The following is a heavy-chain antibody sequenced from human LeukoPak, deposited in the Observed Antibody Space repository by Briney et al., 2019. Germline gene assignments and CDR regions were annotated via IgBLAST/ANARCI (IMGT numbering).Heavy chain of an antibody. CDR2: ISGSGGST. D-gene: IGHD3-3*01. Sequence: PGGSLRLSCAGSGFTFSSYAMSWVRQAPGKGLEWVSAISGSGGSTYYADSVKGRFTISRDNSKNTLYLQMNSLRAEDTAVYYCAKSGYYDFWSGYSNNFDYWGQGTLVTVSS. CDR1: GFTFSSYA. V-gene: IGHV3-23*01. CDR3: AKSGYYDFWSGYSNNFDY. J-gene: IGHJ4*02.